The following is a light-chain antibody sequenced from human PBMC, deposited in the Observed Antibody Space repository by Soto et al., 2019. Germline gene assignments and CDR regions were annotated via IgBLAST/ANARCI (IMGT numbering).Light chain of an antibody. V-gene: IGKV2-28*01. CDR1: QSLLHSNGYNY. J-gene: IGKJ1*01. Sequence: DIVMTQSPLSLPVTPGEPASISCRSSQSLLHSNGYNYLDWYLQKPGQSPHLLIYLGSYRASGVPDRFSGSGSGTDFTLKISRVEAEDVGVYYCMQALQTPRTFGQGTKVEIK. CDR2: LGS. CDR3: MQALQTPRT.